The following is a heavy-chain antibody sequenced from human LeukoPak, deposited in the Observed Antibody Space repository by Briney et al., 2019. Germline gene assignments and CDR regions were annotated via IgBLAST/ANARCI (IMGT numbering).Heavy chain of an antibody. CDR1: GFTFSSNA. CDR3: ARENYGDYIGLGHNWFDP. CDR2: ITYDGSNK. V-gene: IGHV3-30*14. Sequence: PGRSLRLSCAASGFTFSSNAMHWVRQAPGKGLEWVAVITYDGSNKYYADSVKGRFTISRDNSRNTLYLQMGSLRAEDMAVYYCARENYGDYIGLGHNWFDPWGQGTLVTVSS. D-gene: IGHD4-17*01. J-gene: IGHJ5*02.